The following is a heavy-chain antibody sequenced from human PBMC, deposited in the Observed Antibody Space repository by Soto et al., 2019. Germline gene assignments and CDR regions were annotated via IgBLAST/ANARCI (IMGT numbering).Heavy chain of an antibody. CDR1: GGSFSGYY. Sequence: SETLSLTCDVYGGSFSGYYWSWIRQAPGKGLEWIVEINHSGSPNYNPSLQSRVSVSVDTSKTHFSRKLSSVTAADTAVYYCATFPPEGRTATSRGEDASDIWGQGTPVTVSS. CDR2: INHSGSP. CDR3: ATFPPEGRTATSRGEDASDI. J-gene: IGHJ3*02. D-gene: IGHD3-10*01. V-gene: IGHV4-34*01.